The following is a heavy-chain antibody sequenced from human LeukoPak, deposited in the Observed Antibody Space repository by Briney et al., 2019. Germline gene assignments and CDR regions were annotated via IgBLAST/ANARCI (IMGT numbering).Heavy chain of an antibody. J-gene: IGHJ4*02. CDR1: GGSISNYH. CDR2: IHTSGST. V-gene: IGHV4-4*07. D-gene: IGHD6-19*01. CDR3: ARRDISSGWSFDY. Sequence: KPSETLSLTCTVSGGSISNYHWTWIRQPAGKGLEWIGQIHTSGSTNYNPPLKSRVSMSIDTTEDQVSLTIRSVTAADTAFYYCARRDISSGWSFDYWGQGTLVTASS.